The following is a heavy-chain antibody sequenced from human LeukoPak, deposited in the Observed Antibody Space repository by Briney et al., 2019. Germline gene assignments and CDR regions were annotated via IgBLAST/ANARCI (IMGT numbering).Heavy chain of an antibody. Sequence: PGGSLRLSCAASGFTFNSYGMHWVRQAPGKGLEWVAVIVHDGNNKYYADSVKGRFTISRDNPKNTLYLQMNSLRAEDTAVYYCAKDVVLAYYYYGSGADYWGQGTLVTVSS. V-gene: IGHV3-30*18. CDR3: AKDVVLAYYYYGSGADY. D-gene: IGHD3-10*01. J-gene: IGHJ4*02. CDR2: IVHDGNNK. CDR1: GFTFNSYG.